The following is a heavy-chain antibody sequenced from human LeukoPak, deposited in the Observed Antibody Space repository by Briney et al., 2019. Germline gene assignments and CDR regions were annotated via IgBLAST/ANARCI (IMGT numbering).Heavy chain of an antibody. D-gene: IGHD2-21*01. CDR1: GGSISSSSYY. CDR2: IYHSGSP. J-gene: IGHJ4*02. V-gene: IGHV4-39*07. Sequence: SETLSLTCTVSGGSISSSSYYWGWIRQPPGKGLEWIGEIYHSGSPNYNPSLKSRVTISVDTSKNQFSLNLSSVTAADTAVYYCATTAYYYFDYWGQGTLVTVSS. CDR3: ATTAYYYFDY.